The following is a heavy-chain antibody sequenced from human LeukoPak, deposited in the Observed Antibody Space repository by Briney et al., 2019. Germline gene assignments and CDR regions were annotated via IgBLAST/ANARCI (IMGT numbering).Heavy chain of an antibody. Sequence: PGGSLRLSCAASGFTFTNNFMSWVRQAPGKGLEWVSAISGSGGSTYYADSVKGRFTISRDNSKNTLYLQMNSLRAEDTAVYYCAKVYYGSGSYYRGYFDYWGQGTLVTVSS. CDR1: GFTFTNNF. J-gene: IGHJ4*02. D-gene: IGHD3-10*01. V-gene: IGHV3-23*01. CDR2: ISGSGGST. CDR3: AKVYYGSGSYYRGYFDY.